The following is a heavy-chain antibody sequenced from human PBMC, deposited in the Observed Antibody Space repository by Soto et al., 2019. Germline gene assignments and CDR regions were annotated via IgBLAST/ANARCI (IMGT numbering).Heavy chain of an antibody. J-gene: IGHJ3*02. Sequence: GGSLILSCAASGFTFSSYAMSWVRQAPGKGLEWVSAISGSGGSTYYADSVKGRFTISRDNSKNTLYLQMNSLRAEDTAVYYCAKGYYYDSSGYYYPAFDIWGQGTMVTVSS. CDR2: ISGSGGST. CDR3: AKGYYYDSSGYYYPAFDI. V-gene: IGHV3-23*01. CDR1: GFTFSSYA. D-gene: IGHD3-22*01.